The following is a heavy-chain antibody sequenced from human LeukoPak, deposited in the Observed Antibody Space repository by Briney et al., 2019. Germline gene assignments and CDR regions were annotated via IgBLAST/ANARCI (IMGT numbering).Heavy chain of an antibody. CDR2: ISGSGGST. CDR1: GFTFSSYA. J-gene: IGHJ4*02. D-gene: IGHD6-6*01. CDR3: ANRIAARPEFDY. V-gene: IGHV3-23*01. Sequence: HSGGSLRLSCAASGFTFSSYAMSWVRQAPGKGLEWVSAISGSGGSTYYADSVKGRFTISRDNSKNTLYLQMNSLRAEDTAVYYCANRIAARPEFDYWGQGTLVTVSS.